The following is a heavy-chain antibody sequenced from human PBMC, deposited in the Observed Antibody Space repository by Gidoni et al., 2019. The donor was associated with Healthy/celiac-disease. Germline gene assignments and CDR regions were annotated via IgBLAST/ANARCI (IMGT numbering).Heavy chain of an antibody. D-gene: IGHD1-26*01. V-gene: IGHV3-21*01. CDR2: ISSSSSYI. CDR1: GFPFSSYS. J-gene: IGHJ4*02. CDR3: ARDDSGGSYYFDY. Sequence: VQLVESGGGLVKPGGSLSLSCAASGFPFSSYSMTWVRQAQGKGLEWVSSISSSSSYIYYADSVKGRFTISRDNAKNSLYLQMNSLRAEDTAVYYCARDDSGGSYYFDYWGQGTLVTVSS.